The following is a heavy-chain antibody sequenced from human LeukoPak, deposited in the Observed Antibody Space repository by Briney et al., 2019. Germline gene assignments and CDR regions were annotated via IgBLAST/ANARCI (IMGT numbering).Heavy chain of an antibody. V-gene: IGHV3-7*03. CDR2: IKQDGSEK. Sequence: PGGSLRLSCAASGFTLSSYNMNWVRQAPGKGLEWVANIKQDGSEKYYVDSVKGRFTISRDNAKNSVYLQMNSLRAEDTAVYYCAGSSGWNDYWGQGILVTVSS. D-gene: IGHD6-19*01. CDR3: AGSSGWNDY. CDR1: GFTLSSYN. J-gene: IGHJ4*02.